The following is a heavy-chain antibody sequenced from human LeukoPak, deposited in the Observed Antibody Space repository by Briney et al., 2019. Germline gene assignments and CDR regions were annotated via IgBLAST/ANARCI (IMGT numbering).Heavy chain of an antibody. D-gene: IGHD1-26*01. CDR1: GFTFTSSA. CDR2: IVVGSGNT. J-gene: IGHJ4*02. CDR3: AANHYSGTSYFAY. Sequence: ASVKVSCKASGFTFTSSAMQWVRQARGQRLEWIGWIVVGSGNTNYAQKFQERVTITRDMSTSTAYMELSSLRSEDTAVYYCAANHYSGTSYFAYWGQGTLVTVSS. V-gene: IGHV1-58*02.